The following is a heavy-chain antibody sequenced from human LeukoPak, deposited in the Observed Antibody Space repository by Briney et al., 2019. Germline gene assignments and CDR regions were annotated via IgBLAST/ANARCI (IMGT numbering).Heavy chain of an antibody. CDR1: GYTFTSYY. Sequence: ASVKVSCKASGYTFTSYYMHWVRQAPGQGLEWMGIINPSGGSTNYAQKFQGRVTMTGDTSTSTVYMELSSLTSEDTAVYYCARATLSVFGVPFHYWGQGTLVTVSS. V-gene: IGHV1-46*01. D-gene: IGHD3-3*01. CDR3: ARATLSVFGVPFHY. CDR2: INPSGGST. J-gene: IGHJ4*02.